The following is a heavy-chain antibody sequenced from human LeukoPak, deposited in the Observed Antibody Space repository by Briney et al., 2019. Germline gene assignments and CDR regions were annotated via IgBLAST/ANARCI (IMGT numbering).Heavy chain of an antibody. CDR2: IKQDGSEK. V-gene: IGHV3-7*01. CDR3: ARLTVDPIAAADSFDY. D-gene: IGHD6-25*01. J-gene: IGHJ4*02. Sequence: GGSLRLSCAASGFTFSSYWMSWVRQAPGKGLEWVANIKQDGSEKYYVDSVKGRFTISRDNAKNSLYLQMNSLRAEDTAVYYCARLTVDPIAAADSFDYWGQGTLVTVSS. CDR1: GFTFSSYW.